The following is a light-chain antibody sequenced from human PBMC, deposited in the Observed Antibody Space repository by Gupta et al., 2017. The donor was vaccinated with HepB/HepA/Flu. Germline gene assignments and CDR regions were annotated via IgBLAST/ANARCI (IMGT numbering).Light chain of an antibody. CDR1: QSVSSY. CDR2: DAS. J-gene: IGKJ4*01. Sequence: EIVLTQSPATLSLSPGERATLSCRASQSVSSYLAWYQQKPGQAPTPLIHDASNRATGIPARFSGSGSGTDFTLTSSSLEPEDFAVYYCQQRSNWLTFGGGTKVEIK. CDR3: QQRSNWLT. V-gene: IGKV3-11*01.